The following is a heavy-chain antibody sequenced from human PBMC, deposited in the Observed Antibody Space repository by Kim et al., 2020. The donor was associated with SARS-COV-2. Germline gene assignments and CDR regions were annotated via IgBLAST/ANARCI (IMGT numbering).Heavy chain of an antibody. J-gene: IGHJ4*01. CDR2: ISSDGGTT. CDR1: GFTFSSYG. V-gene: IGHV3-30*18. Sequence: GGSLRLSCAASGFTFSSYGMHWVRQAPGKGLEWVAVISSDGGTTYDADSVKGRFTISRDNSKNTLYLQMNSLRVEDTAVYYCAKEIGVADLFDYWGQGTL. D-gene: IGHD2-15*01. CDR3: AKEIGVADLFDY.